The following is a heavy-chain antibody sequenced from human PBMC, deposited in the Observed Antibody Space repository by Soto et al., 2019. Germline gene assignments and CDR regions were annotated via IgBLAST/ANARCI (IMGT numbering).Heavy chain of an antibody. J-gene: IGHJ6*02. CDR3: ATIAVAGTQGYYYYGMDV. CDR2: IYYSGST. D-gene: IGHD6-19*01. Sequence: SETLSLTCTVSGGSISSSSYYWGWIRQPPGKGLEWIGSIYYSGSTYYNPSLKSRVTISVDTSKNQFSLKLSSLTAADTAVYYCATIAVAGTQGYYYYGMDVWGQGTTVTVSS. V-gene: IGHV4-39*01. CDR1: GGSISSSSYY.